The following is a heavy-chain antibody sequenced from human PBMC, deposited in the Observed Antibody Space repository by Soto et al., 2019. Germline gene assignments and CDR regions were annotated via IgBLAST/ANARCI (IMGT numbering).Heavy chain of an antibody. J-gene: IGHJ4*02. Sequence: PXASLRLSCAASGFTFSSYDMHWVRQATGKGLEWVSAIGTAGDTYYPGSVKGRFTISRENAKNSLYLQMNSLRAGDTAVYYCARGKYYYDSSGPLDYWGQGTLVTVSS. CDR3: ARGKYYYDSSGPLDY. D-gene: IGHD3-22*01. V-gene: IGHV3-13*01. CDR1: GFTFSSYD. CDR2: IGTAGDT.